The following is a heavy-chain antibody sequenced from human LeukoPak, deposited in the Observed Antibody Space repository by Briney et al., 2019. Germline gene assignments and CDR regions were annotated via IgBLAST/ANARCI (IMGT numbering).Heavy chain of an antibody. J-gene: IGHJ4*02. Sequence: PGGSLRLSCAASGFTFNSYSMNWVRQAPGKGLEWVSSIGGSGDNIFYADSVKGRFIISRDNSKNTLYLQMDSLRAEDTAVYNCAKSVGGSYSSYFDSWGQGTLVTVSS. V-gene: IGHV3-23*01. CDR1: GFTFNSYS. D-gene: IGHD1-26*01. CDR2: IGGSGDNI. CDR3: AKSVGGSYSSYFDS.